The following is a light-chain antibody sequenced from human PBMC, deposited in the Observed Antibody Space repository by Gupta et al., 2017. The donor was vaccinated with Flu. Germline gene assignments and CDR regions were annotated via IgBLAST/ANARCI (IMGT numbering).Light chain of an antibody. CDR1: EDISNY. CDR2: EAS. V-gene: IGKV1-33*01. Sequence: DIQMTQSPTSLSASVGDRVAITCQANEDISNYLNWYQQKPGKAPKLLIYEASTLETGVPSRFSGTGSGLEFTLTINNLQAEDTATYFCQQVDDGPHISFGPGTKVDV. J-gene: IGKJ3*01. CDR3: QQVDDGPHIS.